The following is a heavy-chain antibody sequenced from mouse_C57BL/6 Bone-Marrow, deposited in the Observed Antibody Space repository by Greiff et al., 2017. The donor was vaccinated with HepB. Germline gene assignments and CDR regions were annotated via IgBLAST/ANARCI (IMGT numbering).Heavy chain of an antibody. CDR2: IDPEDGDT. J-gene: IGHJ2*01. V-gene: IGHV14-1*01. CDR3: TTFTTVNYFDY. Sequence: VHVKQSGAELVRPGASVKLSCTASGFNIKDYYMHWVKQRPEQGLEWIGRIDPEDGDTEYAPKFQGKATMTADTSSNTADLQLSSLTSEDTAVYYCTTFTTVNYFDYWGQGTTLTVSS. D-gene: IGHD1-1*01. CDR1: GFNIKDYY.